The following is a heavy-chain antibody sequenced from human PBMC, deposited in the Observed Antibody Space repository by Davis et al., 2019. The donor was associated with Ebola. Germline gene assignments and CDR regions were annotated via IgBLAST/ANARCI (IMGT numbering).Heavy chain of an antibody. CDR2: INPSDGSA. J-gene: IGHJ4*02. D-gene: IGHD3-9*01. CDR3: ARGGFFLETTGYPFDS. V-gene: IGHV1-46*04. CDR1: GYTFTNYY. Sequence: ASVTVSCKAHGYTFTNYYMHWVRQAPGQGPEWMGIINPSDGSASYAQKLQGRVTMARDTSAATLHMELSSLRTEDTAVYYCARGGFFLETTGYPFDSWGQGTLVTVSS.